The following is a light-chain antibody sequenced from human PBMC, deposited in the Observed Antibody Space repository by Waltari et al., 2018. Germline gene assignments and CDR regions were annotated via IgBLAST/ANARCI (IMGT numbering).Light chain of an antibody. V-gene: IGKV1-39*01. J-gene: IGKJ1*01. CDR3: QQSYSLLRT. Sequence: DIQMTQSPSSLSASVGDRVTITCRASQSVNTYLHWYQQKPGKAPKLLIYDASSVQSGVPLRFSGSGSGTDFTLTISSLQPEDFATYYCQQSYSLLRTFG. CDR2: DAS. CDR1: QSVNTY.